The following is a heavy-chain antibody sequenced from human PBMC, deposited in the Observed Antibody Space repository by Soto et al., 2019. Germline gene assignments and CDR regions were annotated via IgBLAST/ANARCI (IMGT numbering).Heavy chain of an antibody. V-gene: IGHV3-64D*08. J-gene: IGHJ5*02. D-gene: IGHD2-15*01. CDR2: ISSNGSST. Sequence: GGSLRLSCSASGFTFSSYAMHWVRQAPGKGLEYVSAISSNGSSTYYADSVKGRFTISRDNSKNTLYLQMSSLRAEDTAVYYCVKDRRSSIVVVAATLNWFDPWGQGTLVTVSS. CDR1: GFTFSSYA. CDR3: VKDRRSSIVVVAATLNWFDP.